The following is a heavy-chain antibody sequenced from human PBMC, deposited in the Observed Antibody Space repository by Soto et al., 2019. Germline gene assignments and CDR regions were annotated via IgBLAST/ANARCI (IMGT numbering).Heavy chain of an antibody. D-gene: IGHD2-15*01. Sequence: ASVKISCKASGYTFTKYYMHWVGQDPGKGLEWMGIIKPSGSSTCYAQKFQGRFTITRDSSTSTVYMELSSLRAEDTAVYYCARGIRVSGDAFDIWGQGTMVTVSS. V-gene: IGHV1-46*01. CDR3: ARGIRVSGDAFDI. CDR1: GYTFTKYY. J-gene: IGHJ3*02. CDR2: IKPSGSST.